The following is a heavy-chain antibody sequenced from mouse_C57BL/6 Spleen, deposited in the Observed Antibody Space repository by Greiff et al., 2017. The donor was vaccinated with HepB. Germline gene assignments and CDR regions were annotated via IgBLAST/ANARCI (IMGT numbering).Heavy chain of an antibody. J-gene: IGHJ2*01. CDR1: GYAFSSYW. CDR3: ARGMGYYVS. Sequence: QVHVKQSGAELVKPGASVKISCKASGYAFSSYWMNWVKQMPGKGLEWIGQIYPGDGDTNYNGKFKGKATLTADKSSSTAYMQLSSLTSEDSAVYFCARGMGYYVSWGQGTTLTVSS. D-gene: IGHD2-3*01. CDR2: IYPGDGDT. V-gene: IGHV1-80*01.